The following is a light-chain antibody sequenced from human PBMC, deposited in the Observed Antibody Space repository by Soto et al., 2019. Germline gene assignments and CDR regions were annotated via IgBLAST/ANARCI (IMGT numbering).Light chain of an antibody. CDR1: QNINSW. CDR3: QQYNSYSWT. Sequence: DIRMTQSPSTLSVSLGDRVTITWRASQNINSWLAWYQQKKGKAPNLLIYEASSLESGVPSRFGGSGYGTEFNLTISSLQTDDLATYYCQQYNSYSWTFGQGTKVDIK. CDR2: EAS. J-gene: IGKJ1*01. V-gene: IGKV1-5*03.